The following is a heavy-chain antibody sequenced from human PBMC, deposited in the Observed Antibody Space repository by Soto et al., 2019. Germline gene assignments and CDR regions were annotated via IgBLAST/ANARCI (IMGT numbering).Heavy chain of an antibody. CDR3: AHRPKDSSGYYELPGWRNNWFDP. V-gene: IGHV2-5*02. CDR1: GFSLSTSGVG. D-gene: IGHD3-22*01. Sequence: QITLKESGPTLVKPTQTLTLTCTFSGFSLSTSGVGVGWIRQPPGQALEWLALIYWDDDKRYSPSLKSRLTITKDTSKNQVVLTMTNMDPVDTATYYCAHRPKDSSGYYELPGWRNNWFDPWGQGTLVTVSS. CDR2: IYWDDDK. J-gene: IGHJ5*02.